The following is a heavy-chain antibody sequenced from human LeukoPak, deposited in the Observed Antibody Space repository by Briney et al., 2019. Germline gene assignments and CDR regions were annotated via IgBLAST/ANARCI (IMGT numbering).Heavy chain of an antibody. D-gene: IGHD1-26*01. CDR1: GYTFTSYD. Sequence: ASVKVSCKASGYTFTSYDINWVRQATGQGLEWMGWMNPNSGNTGYAQEFQGRVTMTRNTSISTAYMELSSLRSEDTAVYYCARASVGAKIRYSFDYWGQGTLVTVSS. V-gene: IGHV1-8*01. J-gene: IGHJ4*02. CDR3: ARASVGAKIRYSFDY. CDR2: MNPNSGNT.